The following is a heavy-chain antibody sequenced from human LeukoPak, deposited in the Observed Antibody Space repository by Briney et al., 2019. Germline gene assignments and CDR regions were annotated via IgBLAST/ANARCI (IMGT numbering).Heavy chain of an antibody. V-gene: IGHV3-66*01. CDR2: IYSGGST. CDR1: GFTVSSNY. D-gene: IGHD3/OR15-3a*01. J-gene: IGHJ4*02. Sequence: GGSLRPSCAASGFTVSSNYMSWVRQAPGKGLEWVSVIYSGGSTYYADSVKGRFTISRDNSKNTLYLQMNSLRAEDTAVYYCARDRGTGDLDYWGQGTLVTVSS. CDR3: ARDRGTGDLDY.